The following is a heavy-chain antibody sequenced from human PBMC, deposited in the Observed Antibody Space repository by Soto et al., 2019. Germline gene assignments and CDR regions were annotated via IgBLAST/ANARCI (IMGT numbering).Heavy chain of an antibody. D-gene: IGHD2-15*01. CDR3: ARSDVVVVAATGFGYYYYGMDV. CDR2: IDPSDSYT. CDR1: GYSFTSYW. V-gene: IGHV5-10-1*01. J-gene: IGHJ6*02. Sequence: GESLKISCKGSGYSFTSYWISWVRQMPGKGLEWMWRIDPSDSYTNYSPSFQGHVTISADKSISTAYLQWSSLKASDTAMYYCARSDVVVVAATGFGYYYYGMDVWGQGTTVTVSS.